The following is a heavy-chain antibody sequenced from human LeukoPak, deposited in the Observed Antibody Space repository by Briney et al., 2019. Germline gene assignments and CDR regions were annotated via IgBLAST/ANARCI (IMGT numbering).Heavy chain of an antibody. V-gene: IGHV3-20*01. D-gene: IGHD3-10*01. J-gene: IGHJ6*03. CDR1: GFTFDDYG. Sequence: GGSLRLSCAASGFTFDDYGMSWVRRAPGKGLEWVSGINWNGGSTGYADSVKGRVTISRDNDKNSLYLQMNSLRAEDTALYHCARGSGFGDYYYYMDVWGKGTTVTISS. CDR3: ARGSGFGDYYYYMDV. CDR2: INWNGGST.